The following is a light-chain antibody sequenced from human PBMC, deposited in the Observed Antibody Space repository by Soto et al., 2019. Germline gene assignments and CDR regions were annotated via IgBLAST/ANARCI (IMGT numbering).Light chain of an antibody. CDR3: QQYENRPT. CDR2: DAS. J-gene: IGKJ5*01. CDR1: QNINNY. V-gene: IGKV1-33*01. Sequence: IQMTQSPSSLSASVGDRVTITCQASQNINNYLNWYQQKPGRAPKLLIYDASNLEAGVPSRFRGSGSGTDFTFTISRLQPEDIAIYYCQQYENRPTFGQGTRLEIK.